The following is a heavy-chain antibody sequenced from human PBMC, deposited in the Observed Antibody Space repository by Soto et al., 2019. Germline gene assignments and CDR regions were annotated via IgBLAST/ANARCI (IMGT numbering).Heavy chain of an antibody. CDR3: TRGGSSSSYYYYGMDV. D-gene: IGHD6-6*01. CDR2: IRSKANSYAT. CDR1: GFTFSGSA. J-gene: IGHJ6*02. V-gene: IGHV3-73*01. Sequence: GGSLRLSCAASGFTFSGSAMHWVRQASGKGLEWVGRIRSKANSYATAYAASVKGRFTISRDDSKNTAYLQMNSLKTEDTAVYYCTRGGSSSSYYYYGMDVWAQGTTVTVSS.